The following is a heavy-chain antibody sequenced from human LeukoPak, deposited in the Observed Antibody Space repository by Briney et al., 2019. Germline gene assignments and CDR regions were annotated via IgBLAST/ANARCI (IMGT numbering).Heavy chain of an antibody. CDR2: ISGSGRTI. CDR1: GFTFDAYE. D-gene: IGHD2/OR15-2a*01. CDR3: TRGVYGRFDS. Sequence: GGSLRLSCAASGFTFDAYEINWVRQAPGKGLEWVSYISGSGRTIYYADSVKGRFTISWDNAKNSVYLQMNRLRAEDTAVYYCTRGVYGRFDSWGQGTLVTVSS. V-gene: IGHV3-48*03. J-gene: IGHJ5*01.